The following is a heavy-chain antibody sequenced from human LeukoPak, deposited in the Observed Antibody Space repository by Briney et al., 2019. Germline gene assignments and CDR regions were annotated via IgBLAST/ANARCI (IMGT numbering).Heavy chain of an antibody. V-gene: IGHV1-8*01. CDR3: ARKGPANYYYYYMDV. J-gene: IGHJ6*03. CDR2: MNPNSGNT. Sequence: ASVKVSCKASGYTFTSYDINWVRQATGQGLEWMGWMNPNSGNTGYAQKFQGRVTMTRNTSISTAYMELRSLRSEDTAVYFCARKGPANYYYYYMDVWGKGTTVTVSS. CDR1: GYTFTSYD. D-gene: IGHD2-2*01.